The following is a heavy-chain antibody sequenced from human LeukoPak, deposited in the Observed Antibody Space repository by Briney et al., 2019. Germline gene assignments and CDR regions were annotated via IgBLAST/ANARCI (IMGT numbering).Heavy chain of an antibody. J-gene: IGHJ5*02. CDR2: INPSGGST. D-gene: IGHD1-26*01. Sequence: ASVKVSCKASGYTFTSYYMHWVRQAPGQRLEWRGIINPSGGSTSYAQKFQGRVTMTRDMSTSTDYMELSSLRSEDTAIYYCARDNSVGDNAWWFDPWGQGTLVTVSS. CDR3: ARDNSVGDNAWWFDP. CDR1: GYTFTSYY. V-gene: IGHV1-46*01.